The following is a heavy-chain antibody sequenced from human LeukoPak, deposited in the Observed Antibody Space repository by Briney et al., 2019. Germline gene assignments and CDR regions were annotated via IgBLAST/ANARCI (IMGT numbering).Heavy chain of an antibody. V-gene: IGHV3-48*04. J-gene: IGHJ5*02. CDR3: ARAPGITETDWFDP. CDR1: GFTLSSYS. CDR2: ISSSSSTI. Sequence: GGSLRLSCAASGFTLSSYSMNWVRQAPGKGLEWVSYISSSSSTIYYADSVKGRFTISRDNAKNSLYLQMNSLRAEDTAVYYCARAPGITETDWFDPWGQGTLVTVSS. D-gene: IGHD1-7*01.